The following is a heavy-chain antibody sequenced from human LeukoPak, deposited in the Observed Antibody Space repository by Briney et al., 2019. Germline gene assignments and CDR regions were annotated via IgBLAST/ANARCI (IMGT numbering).Heavy chain of an antibody. Sequence: PGGSLRLSCAASGFTFSSYNMNWVRQAPGKGLEWVSFISSSSSYIYYADSVKGRFTISRDNAKNSLYLQMSNLRAEDTAVYYCARDKYGSGSYSWSKRLDSWGQGTLVTVSS. CDR1: GFTFSSYN. CDR3: ARDKYGSGSYSWSKRLDS. CDR2: ISSSSSYI. D-gene: IGHD3-10*01. J-gene: IGHJ4*02. V-gene: IGHV3-21*01.